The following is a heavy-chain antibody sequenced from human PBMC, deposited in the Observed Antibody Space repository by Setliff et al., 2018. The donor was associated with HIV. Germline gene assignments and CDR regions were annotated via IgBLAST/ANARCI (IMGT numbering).Heavy chain of an antibody. Sequence: GGSLRLSCAGFGFIFNTYEMNWVRQAPGKGLEWLSYISRDGDTIYYADSVKGRFTVSRDDTKNSLYLQMSGLRAEDTAIYYCTKLAPSYSSGKDDFWGQGTLVTVSS. CDR1: GFIFNTYE. J-gene: IGHJ4*02. D-gene: IGHD6-19*01. CDR3: TKLAPSYSSGKDDF. V-gene: IGHV3-48*03. CDR2: ISRDGDTI.